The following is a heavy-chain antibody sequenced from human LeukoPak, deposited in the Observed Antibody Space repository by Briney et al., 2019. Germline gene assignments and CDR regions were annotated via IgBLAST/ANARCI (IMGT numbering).Heavy chain of an antibody. CDR3: ARGFDYYDSSGSPD. CDR1: GFTFSSYE. J-gene: IGHJ4*02. Sequence: GGSLRLSCAASGFTFSSYEMNWVRQAPGKGLEWVSYISSSGNTIYYADSVKGRFIISRDNAKNSLYLQMNSLRAEDTAVHHCARGFDYYDSSGSPDWGQGTLVTVSS. CDR2: ISSSGNTI. V-gene: IGHV3-48*03. D-gene: IGHD3-22*01.